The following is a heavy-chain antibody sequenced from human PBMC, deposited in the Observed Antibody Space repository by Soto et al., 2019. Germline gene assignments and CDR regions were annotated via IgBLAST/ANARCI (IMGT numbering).Heavy chain of an antibody. J-gene: IGHJ5*02. CDR2: ISGSGGST. Sequence: PGGSLRLSCAASGCTFSSYAMSCVRQAPGKGLEWVSAISGSGGSTYYADSVKGRFTISRDNSKNTLYLQMNSLRAEDTAAYYCAKVPPHYDFWSGSNWFDPWGQGTLVTVSS. D-gene: IGHD3-3*01. CDR1: GCTFSSYA. CDR3: AKVPPHYDFWSGSNWFDP. V-gene: IGHV3-23*01.